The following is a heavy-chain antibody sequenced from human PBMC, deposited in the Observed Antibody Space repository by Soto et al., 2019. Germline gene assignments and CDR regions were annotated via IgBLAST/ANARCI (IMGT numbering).Heavy chain of an antibody. Sequence: SRTLSLTCAVSHASGSRNYWWSSVRQPTGKGPEWIGEINHRGSANYNPSLKSRVTISVDISNSQFSLRLTSVTAADTAVYYCASYRSGSHSYF. CDR1: HASGSRNYW. CDR2: INHRGSA. D-gene: IGHD1-26*01. J-gene: IGHJ1*01. CDR3: ASYRSGSHSYF. V-gene: IGHV4-4*02.